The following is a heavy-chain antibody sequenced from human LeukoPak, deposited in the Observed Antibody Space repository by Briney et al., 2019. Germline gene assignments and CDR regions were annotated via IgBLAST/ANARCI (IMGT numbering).Heavy chain of an antibody. CDR1: GGSISSGDYY. CDR2: IYYSGST. D-gene: IGHD2-2*01. CDR3: AREPSDCSSTSCYLNYFDY. J-gene: IGHJ4*02. Sequence: SETLSLTCTVSGGSISSGDYYWSWIRQPPGKGLEWIGYIYYSGSTYYNPSLKSRVTISVDTSKHQFSLKLSSVTAADTAVYYCAREPSDCSSTSCYLNYFDYWGQGTLVTVSS. V-gene: IGHV4-30-4*08.